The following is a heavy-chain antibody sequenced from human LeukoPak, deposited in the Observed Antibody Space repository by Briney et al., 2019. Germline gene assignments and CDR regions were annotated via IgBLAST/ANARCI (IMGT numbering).Heavy chain of an antibody. CDR2: ISGSGGSA. CDR1: GFTFSSYA. D-gene: IGHD1-26*01. CDR3: AKDRVGSTSSWYFDL. V-gene: IGHV3-23*01. J-gene: IGHJ2*01. Sequence: GGSLRLSCAASGFTFSSYAMSWVRQAPGKGLESVSGISGSGGSAYYADSVKGRFTISRDNSKNTLYLQMNSLRAEDTAVYYCAKDRVGSTSSWYFDLWGRGTLVTVSS.